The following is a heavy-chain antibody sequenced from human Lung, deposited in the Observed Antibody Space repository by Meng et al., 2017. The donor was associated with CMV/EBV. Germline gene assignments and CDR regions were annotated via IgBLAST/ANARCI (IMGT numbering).Heavy chain of an antibody. D-gene: IGHD6-19*01. J-gene: IGHJ6*02. CDR2: IVVGSGNT. Sequence: SVXVSXXASGFTFTSSAVQWVRQARGQRLEWIGWIVVGSGNTNYAQKFQERVTITRDMSTSTAYMELSSLRSEDTAVYYCAAEALKEKWLVYYYGMDVWGRGTXVTVSS. CDR1: GFTFTSSA. V-gene: IGHV1-58*01. CDR3: AAEALKEKWLVYYYGMDV.